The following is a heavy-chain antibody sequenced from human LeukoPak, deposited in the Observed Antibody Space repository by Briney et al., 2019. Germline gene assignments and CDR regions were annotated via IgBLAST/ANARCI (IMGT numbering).Heavy chain of an antibody. J-gene: IGHJ4*02. CDR2: IYYSGNT. CDR3: AIQPWSNCSGGSCYSDH. D-gene: IGHD2-15*01. Sequence: SETLSLTCAVSGYSLSSDYYWGWIRQPPGKGLEWIGSIYYSGNTYYNPSLKSRVTISVDTSKNQFSLKLSSVTAADTALYYCAIQPWSNCSGGSCYSDHGGQGTLVTVSS. V-gene: IGHV4-38-2*01. CDR1: GYSLSSDYY.